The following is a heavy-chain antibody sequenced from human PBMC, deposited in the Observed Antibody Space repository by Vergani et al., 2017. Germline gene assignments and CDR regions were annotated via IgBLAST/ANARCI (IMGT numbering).Heavy chain of an antibody. CDR2: IYYSGST. D-gene: IGHD6-13*01. CDR3: ARDIRSIAAAGYYYYYYMDV. CDR1: GGSISSYH. J-gene: IGHJ6*03. Sequence: QVQLQESGPGLVKPSETLSLTCTVSGGSISSYHWSWIRQPPGKGLEWIGYIYYSGSTNYNPSLKSRVTISVDTSKNQFSLKLSSVTAADTAVYYCARDIRSIAAAGYYYYYYMDVWGKGTTVTVSS. V-gene: IGHV4-59*01.